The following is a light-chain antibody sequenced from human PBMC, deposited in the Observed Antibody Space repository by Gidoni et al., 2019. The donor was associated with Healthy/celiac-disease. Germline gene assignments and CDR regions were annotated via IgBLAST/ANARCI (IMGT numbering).Light chain of an antibody. Sequence: DIQMTQSPSSLSASVGDRVTITCRASQIISSYLNWYQQKPGKAPKLLIYAAASLQSGFRSRFSGSGSGTDFTLTISSLQPEDFATYYCQQSYSTPLTFGGGTKVEIK. J-gene: IGKJ4*01. CDR2: AAA. CDR3: QQSYSTPLT. CDR1: QIISSY. V-gene: IGKV1-39*01.